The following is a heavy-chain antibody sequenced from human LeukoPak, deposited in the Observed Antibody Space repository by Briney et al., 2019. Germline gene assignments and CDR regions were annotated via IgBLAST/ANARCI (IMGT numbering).Heavy chain of an antibody. CDR3: ASRSGGDY. V-gene: IGHV3-66*01. Sequence: PGGSLRLSCAASGFSVSSNYMRWVRQAPGKGLEWVSVIYSGGSTYYADSVKGRFSISRDNSKNTLYLQMNSLRAGDTAVYYCASRSGGDYWGQGTLVTVSS. J-gene: IGHJ4*02. CDR1: GFSVSSNY. CDR2: IYSGGST. D-gene: IGHD6-19*01.